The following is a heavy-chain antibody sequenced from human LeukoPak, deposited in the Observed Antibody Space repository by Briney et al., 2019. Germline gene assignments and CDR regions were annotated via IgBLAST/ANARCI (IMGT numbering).Heavy chain of an antibody. V-gene: IGHV4-39*01. CDR2: IYYSGST. CDR1: GGSISSSSYY. Sequence: SETLSLTCTVSGGSISSSSYYWGWIRQPPGKGLEWIGSIYYSGSTYYNPSLKSRVTISVDTSKNQFSLKLSSVTAADTAVYYCASLNYDYVWGSYHWGQGTLVTVSS. J-gene: IGHJ5*02. D-gene: IGHD3-16*01. CDR3: ASLNYDYVWGSYH.